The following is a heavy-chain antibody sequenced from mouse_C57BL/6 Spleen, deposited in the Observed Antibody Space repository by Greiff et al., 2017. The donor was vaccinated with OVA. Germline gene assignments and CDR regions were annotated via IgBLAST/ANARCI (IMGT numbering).Heavy chain of an antibody. J-gene: IGHJ2*01. CDR1: GYTFTDYN. CDR3: ARRARDYYGSSYYFDY. Sequence: VQLKQSGPELVKPGASVKIPCKASGYTFTDYNMDWVKQSHGKSLEWIGDINPNNGGTIYNQKFKGKATLTVDKSSSTAYMELRSLTSEDTAVYYCARRARDYYGSSYYFDYWGQGTTLTVSS. V-gene: IGHV1-18*01. D-gene: IGHD1-1*01. CDR2: INPNNGGT.